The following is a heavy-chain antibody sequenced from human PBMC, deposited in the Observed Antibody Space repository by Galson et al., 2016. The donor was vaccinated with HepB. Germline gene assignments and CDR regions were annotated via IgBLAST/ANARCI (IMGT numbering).Heavy chain of an antibody. Sequence: SLRLSCAASGFTFITYGMHWVRQAPGKGLEWVAVIWYDGSNKYYADYVKGRFTISRANSKNTLYLQVKSLGAEDTSLYYRARGGYYYDRGDYPIDYLGQGTLVTVSS. CDR1: GFTFITYG. CDR3: ARGGYYYDRGDYPIDY. V-gene: IGHV3-33*01. CDR2: IWYDGSNK. J-gene: IGHJ4*02. D-gene: IGHD3-22*01.